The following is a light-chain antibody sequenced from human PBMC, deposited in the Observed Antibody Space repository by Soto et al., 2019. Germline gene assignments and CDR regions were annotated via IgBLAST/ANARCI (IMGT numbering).Light chain of an antibody. CDR1: TGPVTSGHW. CDR2: DTS. J-gene: IGLJ2*01. Sequence: AVVTQEPSLTVSPGGTVTLTCGSSTGPVTSGHWPYWLQQKPGQAPRTLIYDTSKKHSWTPARFSGSLLGGKAALTLSGAQPEDEADYYCFLSYSGARPVVFGGGTKLTVL. V-gene: IGLV7-46*01. CDR3: FLSYSGARPVV.